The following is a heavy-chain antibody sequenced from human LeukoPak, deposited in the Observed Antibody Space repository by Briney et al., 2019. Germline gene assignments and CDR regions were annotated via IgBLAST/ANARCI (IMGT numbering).Heavy chain of an antibody. J-gene: IGHJ4*02. CDR2: ISGSGGST. D-gene: IGHD3-3*01. V-gene: IGHV3-23*01. Sequence: GGSLRLSCAASGFTLSSYAMSWVRQAPGKGLEWVSAISGSGGSTYYADSVKGRFTISRDNSKNTLYLQMNSLRAEDTAVYYCAKVRHYDFWSGYSPFDYWGQGTLVTVSS. CDR3: AKVRHYDFWSGYSPFDY. CDR1: GFTLSSYA.